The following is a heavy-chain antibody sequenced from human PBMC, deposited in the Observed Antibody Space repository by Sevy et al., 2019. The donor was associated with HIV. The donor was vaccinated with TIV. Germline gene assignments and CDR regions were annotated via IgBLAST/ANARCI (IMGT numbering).Heavy chain of an antibody. CDR2: IKSKTDGGTT. CDR3: IGTYYYDSSGYYYGGDAFDI. CDR1: GFTFSNAW. J-gene: IGHJ3*02. Sequence: GGSLRLSCAASGFTFSNAWMSWVRQAPGKGLEWVGRIKSKTDGGTTDYAAPVKGRFTISRDDSKNTLYLQMNSLKTEDTAVYYCIGTYYYDSSGYYYGGDAFDIWGQGTMVTVSS. D-gene: IGHD3-22*01. V-gene: IGHV3-15*01.